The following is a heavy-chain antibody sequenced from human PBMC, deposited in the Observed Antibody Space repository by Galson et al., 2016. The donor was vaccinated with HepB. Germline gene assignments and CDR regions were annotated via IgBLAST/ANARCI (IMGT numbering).Heavy chain of an antibody. D-gene: IGHD4-17*01. CDR1: GGSFSGYY. V-gene: IGHV4-34*01. CDR3: ARGDNPDYGDYASAYYYMDV. J-gene: IGHJ6*03. Sequence: TLSLTCAVYGGSFSGYYWSWIRQPPGKGLEWIGEISHSGSTSYNPSLKSRVTISVDTSKNQFSLKLSSVTAADTAVYYCARGDNPDYGDYASAYYYMDVWGKGTTVTVSS. CDR2: ISHSGST.